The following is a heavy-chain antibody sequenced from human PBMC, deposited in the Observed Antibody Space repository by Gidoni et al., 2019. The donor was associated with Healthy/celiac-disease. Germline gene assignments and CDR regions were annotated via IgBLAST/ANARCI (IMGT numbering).Heavy chain of an antibody. Sequence: QVQLVQSGAEVKKPWPSVKVSCKASGYTFTSYDINWVRQATGQRLEWMGWMNPNRSNTGYAQRFQGKVTRTRNTSKSTAKMELSSLRAEDTAGYYCARGAYMVKGWVDWFDPWGQGTLVTVSS. V-gene: IGHV1-8*02. CDR2: MNPNRSNT. CDR3: ARGAYMVKGWVDWFDP. CDR1: GYTFTSYD. D-gene: IGHD5-18*01. J-gene: IGHJ5*02.